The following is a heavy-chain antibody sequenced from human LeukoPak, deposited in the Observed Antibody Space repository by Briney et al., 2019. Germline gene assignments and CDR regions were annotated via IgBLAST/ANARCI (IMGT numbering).Heavy chain of an antibody. V-gene: IGHV5-51*01. Sequence: PGESLKISCKGSGYNFNNYWIAWVRQMPRKGLEWMVIIYPGDSDATYSPAFQGQVTISADRSLTTAYVQWSSLKASDTAMYYCARQSGQRDYSSGYLYWGQGTLVTVSS. CDR3: ARQSGQRDYSSGYLY. CDR2: IYPGDSDA. D-gene: IGHD6-19*01. CDR1: GYNFNNYW. J-gene: IGHJ4*02.